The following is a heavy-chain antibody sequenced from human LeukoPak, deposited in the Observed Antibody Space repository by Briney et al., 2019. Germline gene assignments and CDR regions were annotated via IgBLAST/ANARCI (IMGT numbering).Heavy chain of an antibody. V-gene: IGHV4-30-4*08. CDR3: ARDWLVRGVIILNWFDP. Sequence: SETLSLTCTVSGGSISSGDYYWSWIRQPPGKGLEWIGYIYYSGSTYYNPSLKSRVTMSVDTSKNQFSLKLSSVTAADTAVYYCARDWLVRGVIILNWFDPWGQGTLVTVSS. CDR2: IYYSGST. J-gene: IGHJ5*02. D-gene: IGHD3-10*01. CDR1: GGSISSGDYY.